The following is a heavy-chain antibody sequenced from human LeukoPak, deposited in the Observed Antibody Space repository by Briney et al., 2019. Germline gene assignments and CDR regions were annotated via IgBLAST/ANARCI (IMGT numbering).Heavy chain of an antibody. CDR1: GYSISSGYY. Sequence: SETLSLTCAVSGYSISSGYYWGWIRQPPGKGLEWIGSIYHSGSTYYNPSLKSRVTVSVDTSKNQFSLKLSSVTAADTAVYYCARHSCSSTSCYGAFDYWGQGTLVTVSS. CDR3: ARHSCSSTSCYGAFDY. CDR2: IYHSGST. D-gene: IGHD2-2*01. J-gene: IGHJ4*02. V-gene: IGHV4-38-2*01.